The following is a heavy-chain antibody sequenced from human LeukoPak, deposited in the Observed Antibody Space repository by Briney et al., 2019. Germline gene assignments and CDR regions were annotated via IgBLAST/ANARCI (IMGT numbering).Heavy chain of an antibody. CDR1: GFTFSSYG. J-gene: IGHJ4*02. CDR2: ISYDGSYK. V-gene: IGHV3-30*18. CDR3: AKDLFDY. Sequence: PGGSLRLSCAASGFTFSSYGIYMVRQAPGKGLEWVAVISYDGSYKFYADSVKDRFTISRDSSKNTLYLQMNSLRAEDTAVYYCAKDLFDYWGQGTLVTVSS.